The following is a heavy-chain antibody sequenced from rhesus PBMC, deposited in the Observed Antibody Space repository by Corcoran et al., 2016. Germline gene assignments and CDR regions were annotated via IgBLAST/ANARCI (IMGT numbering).Heavy chain of an antibody. D-gene: IGHD3-16*01. V-gene: IGHV4-122*02. CDR2: ISYSGSP. CDR1: GGSISSSYYY. CDR3: TRVPGRSYYYWYFDV. Sequence: QVQLQESGPGLVKPSETLSLTCAVSGGSISSSYYYWSWIRQAPGKGLKWIGYISYSGSPNYNPSPESRVTISRETSKNQFSLMLSSVTAAVTAVYYCTRVPGRSYYYWYFDVWGRGTPVTISS. J-gene: IGHJ2*01.